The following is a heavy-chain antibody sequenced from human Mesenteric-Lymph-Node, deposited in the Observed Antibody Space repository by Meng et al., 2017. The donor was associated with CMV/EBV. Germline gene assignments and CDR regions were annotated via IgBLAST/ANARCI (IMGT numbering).Heavy chain of an antibody. CDR1: GFTFRSYA. J-gene: IGHJ4*02. V-gene: IGHV3-23*01. Sequence: SCAASGFTFRSYAMTWVRQAPGKGLEWVSAITGGGGSTYYADSVKGRFTISRDNSKNTLYLQMNSLRAEDTAVYYCAKATVAEYYFDHWGQGTLVTVSS. CDR3: AKATVAEYYFDH. CDR2: ITGGGGST. D-gene: IGHD6-19*01.